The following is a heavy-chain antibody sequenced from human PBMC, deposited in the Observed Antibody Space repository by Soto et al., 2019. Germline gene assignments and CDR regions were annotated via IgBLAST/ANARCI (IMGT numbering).Heavy chain of an antibody. CDR1: GGTFSSYA. Sequence: QVQLVQSGAEVKKPGSSVKVSCKASGGTFSSYAISWVRQAPGQGLEWMGGIIPIFGTANYAQKFQGRVTITADESTSTAYRELSSLSSEDTAVYYCARALHNGDRPEYFDYWGQGPLVPVSS. CDR2: IIPIFGTA. D-gene: IGHD4-17*01. CDR3: ARALHNGDRPEYFDY. J-gene: IGHJ4*02. V-gene: IGHV1-69*01.